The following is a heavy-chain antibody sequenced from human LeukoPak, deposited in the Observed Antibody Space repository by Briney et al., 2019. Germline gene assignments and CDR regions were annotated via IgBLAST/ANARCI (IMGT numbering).Heavy chain of an antibody. CDR2: INHSGST. CDR1: GGSFSGYY. V-gene: IGHV4-34*01. CDR3: ARQGVVGATGFDF. Sequence: SETLSLTCAVYGGSFSGYYWSWLRQPPGKGLEWIGEINHSGSTNYNPSLKSRVTLSVDTSRNQFSLKLTSVTATDTAVYYCARQGVVGATGFDFWGQGILVTVSS. J-gene: IGHJ4*02. D-gene: IGHD1-26*01.